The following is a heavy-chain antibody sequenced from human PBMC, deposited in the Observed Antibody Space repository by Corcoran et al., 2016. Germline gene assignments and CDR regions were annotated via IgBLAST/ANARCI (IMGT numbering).Heavy chain of an antibody. CDR3: ARGPEGYYYDSSGYYYGGVVFDY. Sequence: QVQLVQSGAEVKKPGASVKVSCKASGYTFTSYGISWVRQAPGQGLEWMGWISAYNGNTNYAQKLQDRVTMTTDTSTSTDYMEMRSLRPDDTAVYYCARGPEGYYYDSSGYYYGGVVFDYWGQGTLVTVSS. V-gene: IGHV1-18*01. D-gene: IGHD3-22*01. CDR1: GYTFTSYG. J-gene: IGHJ4*02. CDR2: ISAYNGNT.